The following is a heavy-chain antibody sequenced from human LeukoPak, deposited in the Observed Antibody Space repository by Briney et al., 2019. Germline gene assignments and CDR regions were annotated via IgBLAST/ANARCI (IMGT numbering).Heavy chain of an antibody. J-gene: IGHJ4*02. CDR1: GFTFSSYG. CDR3: AKDRPGEMVRGTFDY. D-gene: IGHD3-10*01. Sequence: GTSLRLSCAASGFTFSSYGIHWVRQAPGKGLEWVAFISYNGRNTYYTDSVKGRFTISRDNSKNTLYLQMNSLRAEDTAVYYCAKDRPGEMVRGTFDYWGQGTLVTVSS. V-gene: IGHV3-30*18. CDR2: ISYNGRNT.